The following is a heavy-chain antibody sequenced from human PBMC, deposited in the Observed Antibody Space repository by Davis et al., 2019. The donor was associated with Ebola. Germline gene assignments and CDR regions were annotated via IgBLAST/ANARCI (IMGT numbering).Heavy chain of an antibody. CDR3: ARGDFYYGVDV. Sequence: GEFLKISCVASGFNFRTYSMHWVRQAPGKGLEWVASISYDGNKEYYADSGRGRFTISRDSSKNTVYLQMNNLRAEDTAVYYCARGDFYYGVDVWGQGTTVTVSS. D-gene: IGHD3-16*01. V-gene: IGHV3-30*14. CDR2: ISYDGNKE. J-gene: IGHJ6*02. CDR1: GFNFRTYS.